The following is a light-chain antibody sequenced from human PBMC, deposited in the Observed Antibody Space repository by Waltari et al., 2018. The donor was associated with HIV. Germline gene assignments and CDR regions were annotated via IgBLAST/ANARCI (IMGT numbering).Light chain of an antibody. CDR1: SGHSNYA. V-gene: IGLV4-69*01. CDR3: QTWGTGIWV. CDR2: INSDGSH. Sequence: QLVVTQSPSASASLGASVKLTCTLSSGHSNYAIAWHQLQPEKGPRYLMKINSDGSHDKGDGIPDRFSGSSSGAERYLSISSLQSEDEADYYCQTWGTGIWVFGGGTKLTVL. J-gene: IGLJ3*02.